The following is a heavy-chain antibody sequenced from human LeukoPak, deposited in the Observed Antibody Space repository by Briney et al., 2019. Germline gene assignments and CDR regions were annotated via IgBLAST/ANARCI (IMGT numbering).Heavy chain of an antibody. CDR2: ISNTGRAT. CDR1: GFSFSSYS. V-gene: IGHV3-23*01. Sequence: GGSLRLTCAVSGFSFSSYSMHWVRQAPGEGLEWLSGISNTGRATDYADSIKGRFTISRDNSKNTVFLQMNSLRAEDTAEYYCAHQVPPNDLDFDHWGQGTLVTVSS. CDR3: AHQVPPNDLDFDH. J-gene: IGHJ5*02.